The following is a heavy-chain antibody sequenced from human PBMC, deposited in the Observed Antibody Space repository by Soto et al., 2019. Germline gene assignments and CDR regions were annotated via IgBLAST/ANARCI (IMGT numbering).Heavy chain of an antibody. D-gene: IGHD3-16*01. CDR2: MQHTGNT. Sequence: SETLSLTCAVSGASIRSYHWSWIRQPAGKGLEWIGRMQHTGNTNYNPSLKSRVTISQDTSSNQFSLTMNSVSASDTAVYYCARDWGPYWFDSWGQGILVTVSS. CDR3: ARDWGPYWFDS. V-gene: IGHV4-4*07. CDR1: GASIRSYH. J-gene: IGHJ5*01.